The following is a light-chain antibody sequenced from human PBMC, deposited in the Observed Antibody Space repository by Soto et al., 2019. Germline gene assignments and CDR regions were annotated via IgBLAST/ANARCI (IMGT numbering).Light chain of an antibody. V-gene: IGKV3-15*01. Sequence: EMVRSQSPATLSVSPGGGATLSCRASQSVSSHLAWYQQKPGQGPRLLIYDASTRATGIPARFSGSGSGTEFTLTISSLQSEDFGVYYCQHYDVRPPTFGQGTKLAIK. CDR2: DAS. CDR3: QHYDVRPPT. J-gene: IGKJ1*01. CDR1: QSVSSH.